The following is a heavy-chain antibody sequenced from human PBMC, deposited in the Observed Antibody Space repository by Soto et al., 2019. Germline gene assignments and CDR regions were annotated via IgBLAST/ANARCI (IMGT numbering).Heavy chain of an antibody. CDR3: TTGSTSTKNY. D-gene: IGHD6-6*01. CDR1: GFTFSNAW. V-gene: IGHV3-15*01. J-gene: IGHJ4*02. Sequence: SLRLSCAASGFTFSNAWLSWFRQAPGKGLEWVGLIKSKTDGGTTDYTAPVKGRFTISRDDSKNTLYLQMNSLKIEDTAVYYCTTGSTSTKNYWGQGTLVTVYS. CDR2: IKSKTDGGTT.